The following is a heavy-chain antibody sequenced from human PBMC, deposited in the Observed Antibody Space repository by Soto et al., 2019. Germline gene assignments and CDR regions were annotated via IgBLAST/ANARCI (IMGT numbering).Heavy chain of an antibody. D-gene: IGHD2-2*01. CDR3: ASLTYCTSATCPNYYDGMDV. CDR2: IDSSSNYI. Sequence: EVQLVESGGGLVKPGGSLRLSCVASGFTITTYTMTWVRQAPGKGLEWVSSIDSSSNYIYYADSVKGRFTISRDNAKNSLLLQMNSLRAEDTAVYYCASLTYCTSATCPNYYDGMDVWGQGTTVAVSS. CDR1: GFTITTYT. J-gene: IGHJ6*02. V-gene: IGHV3-21*01.